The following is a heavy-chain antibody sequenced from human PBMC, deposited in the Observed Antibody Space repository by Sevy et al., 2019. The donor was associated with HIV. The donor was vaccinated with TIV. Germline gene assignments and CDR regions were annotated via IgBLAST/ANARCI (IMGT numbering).Heavy chain of an antibody. V-gene: IGHV3-9*01. CDR1: GFTFDDYA. Sequence: GGSLRLSCAASGFTFDDYAMHWVRQAPGKGLEWVSGISWNSGSIGYADSVKGRFTISRDNAKNSLYLQMNSLRAEDTALYYCAKDKGSGPAAAVTYGMDVWGQGTTVTVSS. J-gene: IGHJ6*02. CDR2: ISWNSGSI. CDR3: AKDKGSGPAAAVTYGMDV. D-gene: IGHD6-13*01.